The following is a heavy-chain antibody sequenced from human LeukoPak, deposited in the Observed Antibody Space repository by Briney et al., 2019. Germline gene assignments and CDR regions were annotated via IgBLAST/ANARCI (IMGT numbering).Heavy chain of an antibody. CDR3: AKDGFYDILTGSTPNYYYYYMDV. J-gene: IGHJ6*03. Sequence: GGSLRLSCAASRFTFSSYSMNWVRQAPGKGLEWVSSISSSGSYIYYADSVKGRFTISRDNSKNTLYLQMNSLRAEDTAVYYCAKDGFYDILTGSTPNYYYYYMDVWGKGTTVTISS. CDR1: RFTFSSYS. CDR2: ISSSGSYI. V-gene: IGHV3-21*01. D-gene: IGHD3-9*01.